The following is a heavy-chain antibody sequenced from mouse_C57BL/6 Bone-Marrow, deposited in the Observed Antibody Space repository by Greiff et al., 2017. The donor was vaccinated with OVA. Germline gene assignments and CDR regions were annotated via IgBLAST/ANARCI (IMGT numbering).Heavy chain of an antibody. Sequence: QVQLQQSGAELVRPGTSVKVSCKASGYAFTNYLIEWVKQRPGQGLEWIGVINPGSGGTTYNEKFKGKATLTAANSSSTASMQLSSLTSEDSAVYFCARGGSSCPYWYFDVWGTGTTVTVSS. D-gene: IGHD1-1*01. CDR2: INPGSGGT. CDR1: GYAFTNYL. CDR3: ARGGSSCPYWYFDV. V-gene: IGHV1-54*01. J-gene: IGHJ1*03.